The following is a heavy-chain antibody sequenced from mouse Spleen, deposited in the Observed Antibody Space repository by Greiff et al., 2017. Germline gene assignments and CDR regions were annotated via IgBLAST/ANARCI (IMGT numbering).Heavy chain of an antibody. V-gene: IGHV14-4*01. CDR1: GFNIKDDY. CDR3: TTGRRFAY. CDR2: IDPENGDT. Sequence: DVQLQESGAELVRPGASVKLSCTASGFNIKDDYMHWVKQRPEQGLEWIGWIDPENGDTEYASKFQGKATITADTSSNTAYLQLSSLTSEDTAVYYCTTGRRFAYWGQGTLVTVSA. J-gene: IGHJ3*01.